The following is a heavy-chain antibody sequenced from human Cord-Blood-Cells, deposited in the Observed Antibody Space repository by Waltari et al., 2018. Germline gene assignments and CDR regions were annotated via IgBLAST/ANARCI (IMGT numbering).Heavy chain of an antibody. D-gene: IGHD3-3*01. J-gene: IGHJ4*02. CDR2: IYYSGST. V-gene: IGHV4-31*03. CDR1: GGSLSSGGYY. Sequence: QVQLQESGPGLVQPSQTLSLTCTVSGGSLSSGGYYWRWTRQHPGQGLEWIGYIYYSGSTYYNPSLKSRVTISVDTSKNQFSLKLSSVTAADTAVYYCARDTRAHYDFWSGFDYWGQGTLVTVSS. CDR3: ARDTRAHYDFWSGFDY.